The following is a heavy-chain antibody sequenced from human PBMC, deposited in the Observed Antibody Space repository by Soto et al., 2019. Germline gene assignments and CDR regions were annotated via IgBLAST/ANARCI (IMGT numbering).Heavy chain of an antibody. D-gene: IGHD3-10*01. CDR1: GYSISSCYY. Sequence: PSETLSLTCAVSGYSISSCYYWGWIRQPPGKGLEWIGSIYHSGSTYYNPSLKSRVTISVDTSKNQFSLKLSSVTAADTAVYYCARDLITMVRGETWFDPWGQGTLVNVSS. CDR2: IYHSGST. J-gene: IGHJ5*02. CDR3: ARDLITMVRGETWFDP. V-gene: IGHV4-38-2*02.